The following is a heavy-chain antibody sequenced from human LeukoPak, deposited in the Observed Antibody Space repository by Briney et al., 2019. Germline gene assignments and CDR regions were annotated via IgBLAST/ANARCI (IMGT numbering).Heavy chain of an antibody. D-gene: IGHD6-19*01. CDR3: ARGPPRGGAVRYSSGWYVGY. Sequence: KASETLSLTCAVYGGSFSGYYWSWLRQPPGKGLEWLGEINHSGSTNYNPSLKSRVTISVDTSKNQFSLKLSSVTAADTAVYYCARGPPRGGAVRYSSGWYVGYWGQGTLVTVSS. CDR1: GGSFSGYY. CDR2: INHSGST. V-gene: IGHV4-34*01. J-gene: IGHJ4*02.